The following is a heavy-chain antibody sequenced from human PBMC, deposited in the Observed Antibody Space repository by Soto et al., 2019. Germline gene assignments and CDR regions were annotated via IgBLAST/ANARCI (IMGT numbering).Heavy chain of an antibody. CDR1: GYTFTSYY. D-gene: IGHD2-15*01. Sequence: ATVKVYCKASGYTFTSYYMHWVRQAPGQGLEWMGIINPSGGSTSYAQKFQGRVTMTRDTSTSTVNMELSSLRSEDTAVYYCARERSGGYCSGGSCYALDHWGEGTLVTVSS. CDR3: ARERSGGYCSGGSCYALDH. J-gene: IGHJ4*02. CDR2: INPSGGST. V-gene: IGHV1-46*03.